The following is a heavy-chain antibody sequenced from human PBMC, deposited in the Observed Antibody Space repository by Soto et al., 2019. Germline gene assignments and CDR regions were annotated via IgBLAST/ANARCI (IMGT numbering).Heavy chain of an antibody. V-gene: IGHV4-34*01. D-gene: IGHD3-3*01. Sequence: LSLTCAVYGGSFICDYWSWIRQPPGNVPEWIGEINHSGSTNYNPSLKSRVTISVDTSKNQFSLKLSSVTAADTAVYYCARGRITIFGVSVPFHNINWFQPWGQGTRVSVSS. CDR3: ARGRITIFGVSVPFHNINWFQP. J-gene: IGHJ5*02. CDR2: INHSGST. CDR1: GGSFICDY.